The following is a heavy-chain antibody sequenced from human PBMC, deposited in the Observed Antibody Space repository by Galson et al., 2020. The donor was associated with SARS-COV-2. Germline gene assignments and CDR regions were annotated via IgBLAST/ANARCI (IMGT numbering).Heavy chain of an antibody. CDR3: TTERWEFDYHFYSLDV. V-gene: IGHV3-15*01. Sequence: GESLKISCAASGFSFSNAWMDWVRQAPGKGPEWVGRIKTKTDGGTTEYAAPVKGRFTLSRDDSKKTLYLQMNSLKTEDTAVYYCTTERWEFDYHFYSLDVWGKGTPVTVSS. J-gene: IGHJ6*03. D-gene: IGHD1-26*01. CDR1: GFSFSNAW. CDR2: IKTKTDGGTT.